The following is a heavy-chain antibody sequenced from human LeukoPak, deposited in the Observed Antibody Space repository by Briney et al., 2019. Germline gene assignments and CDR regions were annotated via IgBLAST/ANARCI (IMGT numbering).Heavy chain of an antibody. D-gene: IGHD5-12*01. CDR2: IYPGDSDI. CDR3: ARMGVATGGAFDI. J-gene: IGHJ3*02. CDR1: GYSFTSYW. Sequence: GESLKISCKGSGYSFTSYWIGWVRQMPGKGLEWVGIIYPGDSDIRNSPSFQGQVTISVDKSISTAYLQWSSLKASDTAMYYCARMGVATGGAFDIWGQGTMVTVSS. V-gene: IGHV5-51*01.